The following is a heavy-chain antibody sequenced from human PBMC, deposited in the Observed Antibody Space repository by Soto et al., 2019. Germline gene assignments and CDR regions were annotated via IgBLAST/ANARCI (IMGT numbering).Heavy chain of an antibody. V-gene: IGHV4-34*01. Sequence: SETLSLTCAVYGGSFSGYYWSWIRQPPGKGLEWIGEINHSGSTNYNPSLKSRVTISVDTSKNQFSLKLSSVTAADTAVYYCARPRIVGAFDAFDILGQGTMVTVSS. D-gene: IGHD1-26*01. J-gene: IGHJ3*02. CDR2: INHSGST. CDR3: ARPRIVGAFDAFDI. CDR1: GGSFSGYY.